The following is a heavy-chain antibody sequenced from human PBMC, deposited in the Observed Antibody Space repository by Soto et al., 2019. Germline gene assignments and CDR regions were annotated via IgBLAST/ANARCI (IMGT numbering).Heavy chain of an antibody. J-gene: IGHJ6*01. CDR2: ISAYNGNT. CDR3: ASDGPSGVWYACYYGM. D-gene: IGHD2-2*01. Sequence: SGKASCSAPGYSFTSHGISWVRQAPGHGLEWMGWISAYNGNTNYAQKLQGRVTMTTDTSTSTAYTGLWSLRSYDLAVYYFASDGPSGVWYACYYGM. CDR1: GYSFTSHG. V-gene: IGHV1-18*03.